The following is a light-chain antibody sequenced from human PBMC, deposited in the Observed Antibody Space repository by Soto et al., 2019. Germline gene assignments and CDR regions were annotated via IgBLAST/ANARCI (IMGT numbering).Light chain of an antibody. J-gene: IGKJ1*01. V-gene: IGKV2-30*01. CDR2: KVS. CDR3: MQHTHWPWT. Sequence: DVVMTQSPLSLPVTLGQPASISCRSSQSLVYSDGNTYLHWFQQRPGQSPRRLIHKVSIRDSGVPDRFSGSESGTDFTLKISRVEPEDVGVYYCMQHTHWPWTFCQGTKVEF. CDR1: QSLVYSDGNTY.